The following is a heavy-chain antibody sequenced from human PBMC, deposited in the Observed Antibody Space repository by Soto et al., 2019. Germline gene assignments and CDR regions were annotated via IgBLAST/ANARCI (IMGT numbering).Heavy chain of an antibody. V-gene: IGHV3-33*01. CDR2: IWYDGSNK. D-gene: IGHD2-21*01. CDR1: GFTFSSYG. J-gene: IGHJ4*02. Sequence: GGSLRLSCAASGFTFSSYGMHWVRQAPGKGLEWVAVIWYDGSNKYYADSVKGRFTISRDNSKNTLYLQMNSLRAEDTAVYYCARDRGGAQLDYWGQGTLVTVSS. CDR3: ARDRGGAQLDY.